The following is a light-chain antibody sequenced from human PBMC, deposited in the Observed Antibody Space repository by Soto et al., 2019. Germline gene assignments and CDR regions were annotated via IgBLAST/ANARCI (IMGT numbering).Light chain of an antibody. Sequence: VLTQSPGTLSLSPGDRATLSCRASQSLDRNSLAWYQQKPGQPPRLLIHGASRRAAGIPDRFSGSGSGTDFALTISSLEPEDSAVYYCQQRHMWPITFGQGTRLEIK. V-gene: IGKV3D-20*02. J-gene: IGKJ5*01. CDR3: QQRHMWPIT. CDR1: QSLDRNS. CDR2: GAS.